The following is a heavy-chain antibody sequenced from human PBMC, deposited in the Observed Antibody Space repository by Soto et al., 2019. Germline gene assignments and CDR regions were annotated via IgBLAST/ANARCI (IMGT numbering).Heavy chain of an antibody. D-gene: IGHD3-22*01. CDR1: GFTFDDYA. Sequence: GGSLRLSCAASGFTFDDYAMHWVRQAPGKGLEWVSGVSWNSGSIGYADSVKGRFTISRDNAKNSLYLQMNSLRAEDTALYYCAKDKKAYYYDSSGYFGYWGQGTLVTVSS. CDR3: AKDKKAYYYDSSGYFGY. J-gene: IGHJ4*02. CDR2: VSWNSGSI. V-gene: IGHV3-9*01.